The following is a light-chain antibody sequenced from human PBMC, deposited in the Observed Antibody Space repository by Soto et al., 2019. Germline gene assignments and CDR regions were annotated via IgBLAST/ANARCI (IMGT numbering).Light chain of an antibody. Sequence: EIVMTQSPATLSVSPGERATLSCRASRSVSSNLAWYQQKPGQAPRLLIYGASTRATGIPARFSGSGSGTEFTLTISSLQSEDFAVYHCQQYNNWWTFGQGTKVEIK. CDR2: GAS. CDR3: QQYNNWWT. J-gene: IGKJ1*01. V-gene: IGKV3-15*01. CDR1: RSVSSN.